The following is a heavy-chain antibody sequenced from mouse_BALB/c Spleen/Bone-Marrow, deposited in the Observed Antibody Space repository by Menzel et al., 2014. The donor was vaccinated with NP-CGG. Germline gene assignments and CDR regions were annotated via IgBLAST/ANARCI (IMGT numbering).Heavy chain of an antibody. CDR1: GYSFTEYN. Sequence: EVQLQQSGPELEKPGASVKISCKASGYSFTEYNMHWVKQSNGKSLEWIGIIDPYYGGTSYNQKFKGKATMTVDKSSSTAYMQHKSLTSEYAAVYYGARWGNFGVGLDYWPQGTLLPFSS. D-gene: IGHD2-1*01. V-gene: IGHV1-39*01. CDR2: IDPYYGGT. J-gene: IGHJ2*01. CDR3: ARWGNFGVGLDY.